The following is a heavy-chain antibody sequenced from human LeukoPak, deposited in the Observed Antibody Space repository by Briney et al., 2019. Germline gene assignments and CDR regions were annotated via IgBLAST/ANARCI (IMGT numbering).Heavy chain of an antibody. CDR3: GTAQY. CDR1: GFISNDLW. J-gene: IGHJ4*02. CDR2: ISSDGSTT. V-gene: IGHV3-74*01. Sequence: GGSLRLSCAASGFISNDLWMHWLRQVPGKGPVWVSRISSDGSTTYYADSVKGRFTISRDNAKNTLYLQMSSLRVEDTAVYYCGTAQYWGQGTLLTVSS.